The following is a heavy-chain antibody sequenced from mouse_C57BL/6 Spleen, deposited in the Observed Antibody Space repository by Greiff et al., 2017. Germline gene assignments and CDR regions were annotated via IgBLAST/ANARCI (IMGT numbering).Heavy chain of an antibody. CDR3: ARSYYYGSSYYAMDY. V-gene: IGHV1-82*01. D-gene: IGHD1-1*01. CDR2: IYPGDGDT. J-gene: IGHJ4*01. Sequence: QVQLQQSGPELVKPGASVKISCKASGYAFSSSWMNWVKQRPGKGLEWIGRIYPGDGDTNYNGKFKGKATLTADKSSSTAYMQLSSLTSEDSAVYFGARSYYYGSSYYAMDYWGQGTSVTVSS. CDR1: GYAFSSSW.